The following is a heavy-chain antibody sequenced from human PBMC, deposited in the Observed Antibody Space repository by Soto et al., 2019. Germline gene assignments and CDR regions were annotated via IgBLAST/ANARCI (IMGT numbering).Heavy chain of an antibody. V-gene: IGHV1-69*13. J-gene: IGHJ4*02. D-gene: IGHD3-3*01. CDR2: IIPIFGTA. CDR3: ARGPDVLRFMEWLLPTTFDY. Sequence: GASVKVSCKASGGTFSSYAISWVRQAPGQGLEWMGGIIPIFGTANYAQKFQGRVTITADESTSTAYMELRSLRSDDTAVYYCARGPDVLRFMEWLLPTTFDYWGQGTLVTVSS. CDR1: GGTFSSYA.